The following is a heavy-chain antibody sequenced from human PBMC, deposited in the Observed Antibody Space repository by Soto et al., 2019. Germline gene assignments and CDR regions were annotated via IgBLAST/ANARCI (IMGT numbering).Heavy chain of an antibody. Sequence: QITLKESGPTLVKPTQTLTLTCTFSGFSLSTSGVGVGWIRQPPGKALEWLALIYWDDDKRYSPSLKSRLTITKDTSKNQVVLTMTNLDPVVTATYYCAHRRPGYYFDYWGQGTLVTVSS. V-gene: IGHV2-5*02. CDR1: GFSLSTSGVG. CDR3: AHRRPGYYFDY. D-gene: IGHD3-10*01. CDR2: IYWDDDK. J-gene: IGHJ4*02.